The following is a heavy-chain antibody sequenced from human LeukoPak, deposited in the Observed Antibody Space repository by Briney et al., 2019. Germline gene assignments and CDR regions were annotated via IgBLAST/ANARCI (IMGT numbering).Heavy chain of an antibody. CDR2: ISYDGSNK. Sequence: GGSLRPSCAASGFTFSSYAMHWVRQAPGKGLEWVAVISYDGSNKYYADSVKGRFTISRDNSKNTLYLQMNSLRAEDTAVYYCARSAMTTVTRYWFDPWGQGTLVTVSS. CDR1: GFTFSSYA. J-gene: IGHJ5*02. CDR3: ARSAMTTVTRYWFDP. D-gene: IGHD4-17*01. V-gene: IGHV3-30*04.